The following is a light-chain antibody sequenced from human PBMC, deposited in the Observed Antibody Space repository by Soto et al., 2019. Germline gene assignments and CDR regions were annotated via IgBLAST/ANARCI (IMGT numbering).Light chain of an antibody. CDR2: GAT. CDR3: QQYNNLPPWT. J-gene: IGKJ1*01. V-gene: IGKV3-15*01. Sequence: DIVMTQSPATLSASPGERVTLSCRASQSVTTNLAWYQQKPGQAPRLLVYGATARASGIPARFSGSGSGTEFTLTISSLQSEDFALYYCQQYNNLPPWTFGQGTRVDIK. CDR1: QSVTTN.